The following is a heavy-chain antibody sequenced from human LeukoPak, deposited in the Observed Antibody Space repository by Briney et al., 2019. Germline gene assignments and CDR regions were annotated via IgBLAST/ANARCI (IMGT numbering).Heavy chain of an antibody. CDR1: GGSISSYY. D-gene: IGHD6-6*01. Sequence: KTSETLSLTCTVSGGSISSYYWSWIRQPPGKGLEWVGYIYYSGSTNYNPSLKSRLTISVDTSKNQFSLKLSSVTAADTAVYYCARTRARPSAFDIWGQGTMVTVSS. CDR2: IYYSGST. CDR3: ARTRARPSAFDI. J-gene: IGHJ3*02. V-gene: IGHV4-59*01.